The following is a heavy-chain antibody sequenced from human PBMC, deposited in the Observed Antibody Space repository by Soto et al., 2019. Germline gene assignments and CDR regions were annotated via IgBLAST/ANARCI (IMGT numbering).Heavy chain of an antibody. J-gene: IGHJ4*02. V-gene: IGHV5-51*01. CDR2: IYPGDSDT. Sequence: PGESLKISCKGSGYSFTSYWIGWVRQMPGKGLEWMGIIYPGDSDTRYSPSFQGQVTISADKSISTAYLQWSSLKVSDTAMYYCARHSLLGYDSSGYYPGYWGQGTLVTVSS. CDR3: ARHSLLGYDSSGYYPGY. D-gene: IGHD3-22*01. CDR1: GYSFTSYW.